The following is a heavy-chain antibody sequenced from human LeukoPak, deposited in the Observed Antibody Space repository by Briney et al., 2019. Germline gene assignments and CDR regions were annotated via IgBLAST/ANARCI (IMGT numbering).Heavy chain of an antibody. D-gene: IGHD3-9*01. CDR1: GDSVTNNNYH. V-gene: IGHV4-39*07. CDR2: ISYSGST. CDR3: ARARLTGWFYNWFDP. Sequence: PSETLSLSCGVSGDSVTNNNYHWAWIRQPTGKGLKWIGSISYSGSTYYNPSLKSRVTTSVDTSKNQFSLILNSVTAADTAMYYCARARLTGWFYNWFDPWGQGTLVTVSS. J-gene: IGHJ5*02.